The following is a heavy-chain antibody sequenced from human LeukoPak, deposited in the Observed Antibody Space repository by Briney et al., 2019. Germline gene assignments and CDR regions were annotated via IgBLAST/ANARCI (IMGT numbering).Heavy chain of an antibody. CDR1: GFTFSHYA. CDR2: IWYDGSHD. D-gene: IGHD2-2*01. J-gene: IGHJ4*02. V-gene: IGHV3-33*06. CDR3: AKEGDYCSSSGCHKRGIDY. Sequence: PGGSLRLSCAASGFTFSHYAMHWVRQAPGKGLEWVAVIWYDGSHDTYTDSVKGRFTVSRDNFKNVLHLQMNSLRVEDTAVYYCAKEGDYCSSSGCHKRGIDYWGQGTLVPVSS.